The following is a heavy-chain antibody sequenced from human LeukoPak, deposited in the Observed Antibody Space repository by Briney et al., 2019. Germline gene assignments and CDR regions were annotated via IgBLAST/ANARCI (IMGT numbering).Heavy chain of an antibody. J-gene: IGHJ4*02. Sequence: GGSLRLSCAASGFTFSDNYMSWIRQAPGKGLEWVSYISGSGATMNYADSVKGRFTISRDNAKNSLYLQMNSLRAEDTAVYYCARDSPDFDYWGKGTTVTVSS. V-gene: IGHV3-11*01. CDR2: ISGSGATM. CDR1: GFTFSDNY. CDR3: ARDSPDFDY.